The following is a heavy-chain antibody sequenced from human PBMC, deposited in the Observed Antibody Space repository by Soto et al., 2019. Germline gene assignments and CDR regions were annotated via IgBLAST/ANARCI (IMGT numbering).Heavy chain of an antibody. V-gene: IGHV1-8*01. CDR1: GYTFTSYD. Sequence: EASVKVSCKASGYTFTSYDINWVRQATGQGLEWMGWMNPNSGNTGYAQKFQGRVTMTRNTSISTAYMELSSLRSEDTAVYYCARGLRGIAAAGFYYYYGMDVWGQGTTVTVSS. CDR2: MNPNSGNT. J-gene: IGHJ6*02. CDR3: ARGLRGIAAAGFYYYYGMDV. D-gene: IGHD6-13*01.